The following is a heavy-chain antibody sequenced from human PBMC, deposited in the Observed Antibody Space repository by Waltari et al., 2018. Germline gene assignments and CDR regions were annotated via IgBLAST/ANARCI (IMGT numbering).Heavy chain of an antibody. CDR3: ARGQGGYSGRFDY. J-gene: IGHJ4*02. CDR1: GFPFSNDW. V-gene: IGHV3-7*01. D-gene: IGHD5-12*01. CDR2: IKQDGSEK. Sequence: EVQLVESGGGLVQPGGSLRLSCAVSGFPFSNDWLAWVRQAPGTGMEWVANIKQDGSEKHYVDSVTGRFTISRDNAKNSVYLQMNSLRAEDTAVYYCARGQGGYSGRFDYWGQGSLVTVSS.